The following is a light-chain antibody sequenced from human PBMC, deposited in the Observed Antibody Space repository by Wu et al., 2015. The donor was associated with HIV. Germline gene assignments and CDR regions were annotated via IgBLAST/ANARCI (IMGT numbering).Light chain of an antibody. CDR2: VTS. Sequence: EVVMTQSPATLSVSPGEGATLSCRASQAVSSSLAWYHQRPGQAPRLLIYVTSTRASGIPDRFSGSGSGTEFTLSISSLRSEDFGIYYCQQYDSWPLTFGQGTRLEI. J-gene: IGKJ5*01. CDR1: QAVSSS. V-gene: IGKV3-15*01. CDR3: QQYDSWPLT.